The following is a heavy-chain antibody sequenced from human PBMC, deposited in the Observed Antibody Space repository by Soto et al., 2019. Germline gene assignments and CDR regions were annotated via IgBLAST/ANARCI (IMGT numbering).Heavy chain of an antibody. CDR2: ISGSGGST. Sequence: TGGSLRLSCAASGFTFSSYAMSWVRQAPGKGLEWVSAISGSGGSTYYADSVKGRFTISRDNSKNTLYLQMNSLRAEDTAVYYCAKSPRYDILTGYYNPSYGMDVWGQGTTVTVSS. J-gene: IGHJ6*02. CDR3: AKSPRYDILTGYYNPSYGMDV. V-gene: IGHV3-23*01. D-gene: IGHD3-9*01. CDR1: GFTFSSYA.